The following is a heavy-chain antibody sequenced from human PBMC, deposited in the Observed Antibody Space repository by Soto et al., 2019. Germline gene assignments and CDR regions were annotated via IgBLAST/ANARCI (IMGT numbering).Heavy chain of an antibody. D-gene: IGHD6-19*01. CDR3: ARTNPPRGWIFFAS. J-gene: IGHJ4*02. V-gene: IGHV1-3*01. Sequence: QVQLVQSGAEVKKPGASVKVSCKASGYTFTTYGIHWVRQAPGQRLEWMGWINAGSGNTRYSQNFQGRLPITGDTPARTPSMELSSLMPEARACLFWARTNPPRGWIFFASWGPGTLVTVSS. CDR2: INAGSGNT. CDR1: GYTFTTYG.